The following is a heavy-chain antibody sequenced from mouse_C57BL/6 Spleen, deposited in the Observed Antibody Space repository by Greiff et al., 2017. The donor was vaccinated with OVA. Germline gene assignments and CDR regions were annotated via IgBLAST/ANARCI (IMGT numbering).Heavy chain of an antibody. Sequence: EVKLMESGGGLVKPEGSLKLSCAASGFTFSDYGMHWVRQAPEKGLEWVAYISSGSSTLYYADTVKGRFTLSRDNAKNTLFLQMTSLSSEDTAMYYCARHDGYYGWYFDVWGTGTTVTVSS. J-gene: IGHJ1*03. V-gene: IGHV5-17*01. CDR1: GFTFSDYG. D-gene: IGHD2-3*01. CDR2: ISSGSSTL. CDR3: ARHDGYYGWYFDV.